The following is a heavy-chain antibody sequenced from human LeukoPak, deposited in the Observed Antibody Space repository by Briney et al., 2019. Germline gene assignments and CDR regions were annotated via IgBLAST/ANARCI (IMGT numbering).Heavy chain of an antibody. D-gene: IGHD6-19*01. CDR3: ARDSSSGWYSVFDY. Sequence: ASVKVSCKASGYTFTGYYMHWVRQAPGQGLEWMGWINPNSGGTNYAQKFQGRVTMTRDTSISTAYMELSRLRSDDTAAYYCARDSSSGWYSVFDYWGQGTLVTVSS. CDR1: GYTFTGYY. CDR2: INPNSGGT. V-gene: IGHV1-2*02. J-gene: IGHJ4*02.